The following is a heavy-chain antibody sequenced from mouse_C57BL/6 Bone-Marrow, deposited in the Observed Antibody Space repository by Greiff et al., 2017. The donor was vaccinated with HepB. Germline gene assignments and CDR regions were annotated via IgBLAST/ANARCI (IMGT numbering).Heavy chain of an antibody. CDR2: IDPENGDT. Sequence: EVQLQQSGAELVGPGASVKLSCTASGFNIKDDYMHWVKQRPEQGLEWIGWIDPENGDTEYASKFQGKATITADTSSNTAYLQLSSLTSEDTAVYYCTTFGDYYAMDYWGQGTSVTVSS. V-gene: IGHV14-4*01. J-gene: IGHJ4*01. CDR3: TTFGDYYAMDY. D-gene: IGHD3-1*01. CDR1: GFNIKDDY.